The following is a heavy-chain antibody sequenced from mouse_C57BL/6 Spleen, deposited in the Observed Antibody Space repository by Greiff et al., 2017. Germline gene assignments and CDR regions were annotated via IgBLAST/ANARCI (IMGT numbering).Heavy chain of an antibody. CDR1: GYTFTSYW. CDR2: IHPNSGST. CDR3: AREDYYGSSPFYAMDY. V-gene: IGHV1-64*01. J-gene: IGHJ4*01. Sequence: QVQLQQPGAELVKPGASVKLSCKASGYTFTSYWMHWVKQRPGQGLAWIGMIHPNSGSTNYNETFKSKATLTVAKYSSTSYMQLSSLTTEDSAVYYCAREDYYGSSPFYAMDYWGQGTSVTVSS. D-gene: IGHD1-1*01.